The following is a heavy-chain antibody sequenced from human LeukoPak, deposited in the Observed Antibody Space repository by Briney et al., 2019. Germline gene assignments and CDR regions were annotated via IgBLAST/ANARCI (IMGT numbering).Heavy chain of an antibody. J-gene: IGHJ4*02. CDR1: GGTFSSYA. Sequence: SVKVSCKASGGTFSSYAISWVRQAPGQGLEWMGGIIPIFGTANYAQKFQGRVTITADESTSTAYMELSSLRSEDTAVYYCARGKPDTAMAPIDYWGQGTLVTVSS. V-gene: IGHV1-69*13. CDR3: ARGKPDTAMAPIDY. CDR2: IIPIFGTA. D-gene: IGHD5-18*01.